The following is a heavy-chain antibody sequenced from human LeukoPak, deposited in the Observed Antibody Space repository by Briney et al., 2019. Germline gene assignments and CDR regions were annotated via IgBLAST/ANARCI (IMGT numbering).Heavy chain of an antibody. CDR3: ARAQVNYYDSYDDAFDI. CDR2: ISYDGSNK. V-gene: IGHV3-30*04. CDR1: GFTFSSYA. Sequence: GGSLRLSCAASGFTFSSYAMHWVRQAPGKGLEWVAVISYDGSNKYYADSVKGRFTISRDNSKNTLYLQMNSLRAEDTAVYYCARAQVNYYDSYDDAFDIWGQGTMVTVSS. J-gene: IGHJ3*02. D-gene: IGHD3-22*01.